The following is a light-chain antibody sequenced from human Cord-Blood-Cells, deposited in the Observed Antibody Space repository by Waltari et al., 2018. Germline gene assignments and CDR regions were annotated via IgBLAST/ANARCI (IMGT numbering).Light chain of an antibody. CDR2: DAS. J-gene: IGKJ4*01. CDR3: QQFNSYLL. Sequence: AIQLTQSPSSLSASVGDRVTITCQASQGISSALAWYQQKPGKAPKLLIYDASSLESGVPSRFSGSGSGTDFTLTISSLQPEDFATYYCQQFNSYLLFGGGTKVEIK. CDR1: QGISSA. V-gene: IGKV1-13*02.